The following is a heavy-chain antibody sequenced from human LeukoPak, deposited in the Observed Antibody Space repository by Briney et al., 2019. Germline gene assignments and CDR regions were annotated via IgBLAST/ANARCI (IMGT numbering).Heavy chain of an antibody. CDR1: GFTFSTCA. CDR3: GKMRQSWDKAFDI. Sequence: PGGSLRLSCADCGFTFSTCAMKWLRQAPGKGLEWVAVIIASGGYIYCADSVTGLSTTPRDNSKNILSLQRNSLRADDTAVYYCGKMRQSWDKAFDIWGQGTLVIVSS. V-gene: IGHV3-23*01. J-gene: IGHJ3*02. D-gene: IGHD1-26*01. CDR2: IIASGGYI.